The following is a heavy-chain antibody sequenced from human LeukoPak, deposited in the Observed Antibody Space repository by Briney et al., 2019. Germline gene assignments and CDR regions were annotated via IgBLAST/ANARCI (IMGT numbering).Heavy chain of an antibody. CDR2: MSGNGDSI. J-gene: IGHJ4*02. CDR1: RFTFSHYY. Sequence: GGSLRLSCTASRFTFSHYYMRWVRQPPGKGLEWVAYMSGNGDSIFYADSVNGRFTISRDNANNLLSLQMNSLRADDTAIYYCVKGATMTNWGQGTLVTVSS. CDR3: VKGATMTN. D-gene: IGHD3-22*01. V-gene: IGHV3-11*01.